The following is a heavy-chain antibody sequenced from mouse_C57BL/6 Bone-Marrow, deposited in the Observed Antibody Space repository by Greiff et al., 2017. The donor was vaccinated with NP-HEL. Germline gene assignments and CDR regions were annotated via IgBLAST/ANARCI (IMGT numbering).Heavy chain of an antibody. Sequence: QVQLQQSGAELVRPGTSVKMSCKASGYTFTNYWIGWAKQRPGHGLEWIGDIYPGGGYTNYTAKFKGKATLTADKSSSTAYMQFSSLTSENSAIDCSARRYYGSAFDYWGQGTTLTVSS. J-gene: IGHJ2*01. D-gene: IGHD1-1*01. CDR1: GYTFTNYW. CDR3: ARRYYGSAFDY. V-gene: IGHV1-63*01. CDR2: IYPGGGYT.